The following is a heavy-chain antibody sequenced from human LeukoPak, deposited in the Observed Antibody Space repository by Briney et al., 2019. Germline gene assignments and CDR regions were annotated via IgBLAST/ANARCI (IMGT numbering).Heavy chain of an antibody. CDR2: ICYSGST. D-gene: IGHD6-19*01. V-gene: IGHV4-30-4*01. CDR3: ASLDSSGYWFDP. J-gene: IGHJ5*02. CDR1: GGSISSGDYY. Sequence: PSETLSLTRTVSGGSISSGDYYWSWIRQPPGKGLEWIGYICYSGSTYYNPSLKSRVTISVDTSKNQFSLKLSSVTAADTAVYYCASLDSSGYWFDPWGQGTLVTVSS.